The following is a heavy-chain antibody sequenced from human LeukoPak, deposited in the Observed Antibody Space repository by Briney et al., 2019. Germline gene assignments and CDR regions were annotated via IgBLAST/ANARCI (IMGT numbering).Heavy chain of an antibody. CDR2: ISAYNGNT. Sequence: ASVKVSCKTSGYTFTSYGISWVRQAPGQGLEWMGWISAYNGNTNYAQKLQGRVTMTTDTSTSTAYMELRSLRSDDTAVYYCARVEAYYDILTGPYYYYYYMDVWGKGTTVTVSS. CDR1: GYTFTSYG. D-gene: IGHD3-9*01. V-gene: IGHV1-18*01. CDR3: ARVEAYYDILTGPYYYYYYMDV. J-gene: IGHJ6*03.